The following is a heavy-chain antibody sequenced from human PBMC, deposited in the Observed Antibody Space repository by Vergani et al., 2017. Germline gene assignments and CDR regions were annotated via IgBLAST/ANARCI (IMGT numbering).Heavy chain of an antibody. J-gene: IGHJ6*02. CDR3: AKDPSRLDCSSTSCYSSYYYYGMDV. CDR1: GFTFSSYG. D-gene: IGHD2-2*02. V-gene: IGHV3-30*18. CDR2: ISYDGSNK. Sequence: QVQLVESGGGVVQPGRSLRLSCAASGFTFSSYGMHWVRQAPGKGLEWVAVISYDGSNKYYADSVKGRFTISRDNSKNTLYLQMNSLRAEDTAVYYCAKDPSRLDCSSTSCYSSYYYYGMDVWGQGTTVTVSS.